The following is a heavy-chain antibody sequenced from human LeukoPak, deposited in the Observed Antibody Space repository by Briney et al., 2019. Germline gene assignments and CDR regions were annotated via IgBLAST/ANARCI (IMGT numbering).Heavy chain of an antibody. J-gene: IGHJ5*02. CDR3: AKVGQQQPPGWFDP. V-gene: IGHV3-30*02. Sequence: GGSLRLSCAASGFTFSSYGMHWVRQAPGKGLEWVAFIRYDGSNKYYADSVKGQFTISRDNSKNTLYLQTNSLRAEDTAVYYCAKVGQQQPPGWFDPWGQGTLVTVSS. CDR2: IRYDGSNK. CDR1: GFTFSSYG. D-gene: IGHD6-13*01.